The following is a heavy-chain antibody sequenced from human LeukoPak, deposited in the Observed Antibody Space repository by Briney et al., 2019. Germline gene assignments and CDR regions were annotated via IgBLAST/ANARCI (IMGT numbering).Heavy chain of an antibody. CDR3: ARGFLWFGEFPGRFDP. Sequence: SETLSLTCTVSGVSISSYYLSWIRQPPGKGLEGMGYIYYSGSTNYNPSLKSRVTISVDTSKNQFSMKLSSVTAAATAVYYCARGFLWFGEFPGRFDPWGQGTLVTVSS. J-gene: IGHJ5*02. V-gene: IGHV4-59*01. CDR1: GVSISSYY. D-gene: IGHD3-10*01. CDR2: IYYSGST.